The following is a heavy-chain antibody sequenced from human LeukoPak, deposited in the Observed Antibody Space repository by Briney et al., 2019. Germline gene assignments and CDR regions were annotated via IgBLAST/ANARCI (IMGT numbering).Heavy chain of an antibody. V-gene: IGHV1-8*01. CDR2: MNPNSGNT. D-gene: IGHD5-24*01. J-gene: IGHJ6*03. CDR1: GYTFTSYD. CDR3: ARVDGGPPYYYYYMDV. Sequence: ASVKVSCKASGYTFTSYDINWVRQATGQGLEWMGWMNPNSGNTGYAQKFQGRVTMTRNTSISTAYMELSSLRSEDTAVYYCARVDGGPPYYYYYMDVWGKGTTVTVSS.